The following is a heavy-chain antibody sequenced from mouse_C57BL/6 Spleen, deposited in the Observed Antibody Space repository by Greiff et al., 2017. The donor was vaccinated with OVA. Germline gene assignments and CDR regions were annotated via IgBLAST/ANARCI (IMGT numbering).Heavy chain of an antibody. D-gene: IGHD1-1*01. J-gene: IGHJ1*03. CDR1: GYTFTSYG. CDR3: ARGIITTVVGYFDV. V-gene: IGHV1-81*01. Sequence: VKLMESGAELARPGASVKLSCKASGYTFTSYGISWVKQRTGQGLEWIGEIYPRSGNTYYNEKFKGKATLTADKSSSTAYMELRSLTSEDSAVYFCARGIITTVVGYFDVWGTGTTVTVSS. CDR2: IYPRSGNT.